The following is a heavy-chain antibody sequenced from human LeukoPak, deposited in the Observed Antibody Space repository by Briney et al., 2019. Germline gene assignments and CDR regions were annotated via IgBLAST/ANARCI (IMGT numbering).Heavy chain of an antibody. CDR1: GFTFSSYW. Sequence: PGGSLRLSCAASGFTFSSYWMHWVRQAPGKGLVWVSRISSDGSSTSYADSVKGRFTISRDNAKDTLYLQMNSLRAEDTAVYYCASAIRFLEWLPGGFDYWGQGTLVTVSS. CDR2: ISSDGSST. V-gene: IGHV3-74*01. D-gene: IGHD3-3*01. J-gene: IGHJ4*02. CDR3: ASAIRFLEWLPGGFDY.